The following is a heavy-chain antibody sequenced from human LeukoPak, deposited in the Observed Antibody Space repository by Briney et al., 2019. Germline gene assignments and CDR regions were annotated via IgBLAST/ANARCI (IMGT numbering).Heavy chain of an antibody. J-gene: IGHJ4*02. V-gene: IGHV3-21*01. CDR3: ARHVVAVGFDY. Sequence: GGSLRLSCAASGFTFSSYSMNWVRQAPGKGLQWVSSITGSSSYIYYADSVKGRFTISRDNAKNSLYLQMDSLRAEDTAVYYCARHVVAVGFDYWGQGTLVTVSS. D-gene: IGHD3-22*01. CDR1: GFTFSSYS. CDR2: ITGSSSYI.